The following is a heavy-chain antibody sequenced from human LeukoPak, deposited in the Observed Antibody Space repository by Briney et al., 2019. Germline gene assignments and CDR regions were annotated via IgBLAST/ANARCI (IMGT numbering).Heavy chain of an antibody. Sequence: ASVKVSCKASGYTFSGYYMHWVRQAPGQGLEWMGWINPNRGGTKYAQKFQGRVTMTRDTSISTAYMDLSRLRSDDTAVYYCARVKRRDGSGFDPWGQGTLVTVSS. V-gene: IGHV1-2*02. CDR3: ARVKRRDGSGFDP. CDR1: GYTFSGYY. J-gene: IGHJ5*02. D-gene: IGHD3-10*01. CDR2: INPNRGGT.